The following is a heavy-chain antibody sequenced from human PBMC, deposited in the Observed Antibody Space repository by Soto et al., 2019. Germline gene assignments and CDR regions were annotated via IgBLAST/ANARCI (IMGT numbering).Heavy chain of an antibody. CDR3: ARGGTSGTSLF. V-gene: IGHV3-23*02. CDR2: ISASGATT. J-gene: IGHJ4*02. D-gene: IGHD1-7*01. Sequence: PGGSLRLSCATSGFTFTNSAMTWVRQAPGKGLEWVATISASGATTYYGDSVRGHFTISRDNSKGTLNLQMNSLRADDTALYFCARGGTSGTSLFWGQGTWVTV. CDR1: GFTFTNSA.